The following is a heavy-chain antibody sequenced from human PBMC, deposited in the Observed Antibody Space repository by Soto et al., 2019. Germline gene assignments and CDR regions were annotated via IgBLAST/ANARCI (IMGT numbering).Heavy chain of an antibody. CDR1: GFSLSTSGVG. V-gene: IGHV2-5*02. J-gene: IGHJ4*02. CDR2: IYWDDDK. D-gene: IGHD2-15*01. Sequence: QITLKESGPTLVKPTQTLTLTCTFSGFSLSTSGVGVGWIRQPPGKALEWLALIYWDDDKRYSPSLKSRLTITKYTSKNQVVLTMTNMDPVDTAIYYCAHSPWCSGGICYYFDYWGQGTLVTVSS. CDR3: AHSPWCSGGICYYFDY.